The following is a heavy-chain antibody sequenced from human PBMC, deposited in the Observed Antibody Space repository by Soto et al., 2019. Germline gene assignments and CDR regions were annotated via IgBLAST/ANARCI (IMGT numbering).Heavy chain of an antibody. CDR2: IIPIFGTA. V-gene: IGHV1-69*13. Sequence: ASVKVSCKASGGTFSSYAISWVRQAPGQGLEWMGGIIPIFGTANYAQKFQGRVTITADESTSTAYMDLSSLRSEDTAVYYCAREELRHNWFDPWGQGTLVTVSS. D-gene: IGHD1-7*01. CDR3: AREELRHNWFDP. J-gene: IGHJ5*02. CDR1: GGTFSSYA.